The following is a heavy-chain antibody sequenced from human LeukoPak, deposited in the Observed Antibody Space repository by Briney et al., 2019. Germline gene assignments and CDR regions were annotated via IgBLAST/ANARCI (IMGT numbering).Heavy chain of an antibody. CDR2: INSNSADT. CDR3: ARIGISARGTTFHH. V-gene: IGHV1-2*02. J-gene: IGHJ1*01. CDR1: GYSFIDYY. D-gene: IGHD6-13*01. Sequence: GASVKVSCKTSGYSFIDYYIHWVRQAPGQGLEWMGWINSNSADTNYAQNFQGRVTMTRDTSISTAYMELSRLRSDDTALYYCARIGISARGTTFHHWGQGTLVTVSS.